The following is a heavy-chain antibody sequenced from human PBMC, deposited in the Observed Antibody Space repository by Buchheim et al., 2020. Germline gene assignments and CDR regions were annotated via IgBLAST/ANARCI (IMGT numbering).Heavy chain of an antibody. D-gene: IGHD3-22*01. V-gene: IGHV3-30*18. CDR1: GFTFSSHG. J-gene: IGHJ4*02. CDR2: ISYDGSNK. Sequence: QVQLVESGGGVVQPGRSLRLSCAASGFTFSSHGMHWVRQAPGKGLEWVAVISYDGSNKYYADSVKGRFTISRDNSQNTLYLQMNSLRAEDTAVYYCAKGPHYYDSSGYYSLDYWGQGTL. CDR3: AKGPHYYDSSGYYSLDY.